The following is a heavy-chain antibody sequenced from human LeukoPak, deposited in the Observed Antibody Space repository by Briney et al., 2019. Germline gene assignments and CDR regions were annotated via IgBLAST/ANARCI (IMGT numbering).Heavy chain of an antibody. CDR2: IYYSGST. CDR3: ARDSSRDGMDV. CDR1: GGSISSGGYS. V-gene: IGHV4-31*03. D-gene: IGHD6-6*01. J-gene: IGHJ6*02. Sequence: SETLSLTCTVSGGSISSGGYSWSWIRQHPGKGLERVGCIYYSGSTYYNPSLKSRVTISVDTSKNQFSLKLSSVTAADTAVYYCARDSSRDGMDVWGQGTTVTVSS.